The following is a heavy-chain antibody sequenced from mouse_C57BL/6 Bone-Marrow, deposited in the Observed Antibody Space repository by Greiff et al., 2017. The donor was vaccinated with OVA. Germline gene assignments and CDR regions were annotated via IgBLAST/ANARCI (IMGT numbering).Heavy chain of an antibody. Sequence: EVQLQQSGAELVKPGASVKISCKASGYSFTGYFMNWVMQSHGKSLEWIGRINPYNGDTFYNQKFKGKATLTVDKSSSTAHMELRSLTSEDSAVYYCARGGGPRGFAYWGQGTLVTVSA. CDR1: GYSFTGYF. CDR3: ARGGGPRGFAY. J-gene: IGHJ3*01. CDR2: INPYNGDT. V-gene: IGHV1-20*01.